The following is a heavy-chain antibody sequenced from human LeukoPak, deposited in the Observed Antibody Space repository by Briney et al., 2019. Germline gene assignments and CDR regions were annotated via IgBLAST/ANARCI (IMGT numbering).Heavy chain of an antibody. Sequence: SETLTLTCTVSGGSISSGGYYWSWIRQHPGKGLEWIGYIYYSGSTYYNPSLNSRVTISVDTSKNQFSLKLSSVTAADTAVYYCARAFTLGYCSSTSCLPEFDPWGQGTLVTVSS. V-gene: IGHV4-31*03. J-gene: IGHJ5*02. D-gene: IGHD2-2*01. CDR3: ARAFTLGYCSSTSCLPEFDP. CDR2: IYYSGST. CDR1: GGSISSGGYY.